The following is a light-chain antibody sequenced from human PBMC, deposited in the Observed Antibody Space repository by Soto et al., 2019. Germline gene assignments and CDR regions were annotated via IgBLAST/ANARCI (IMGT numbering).Light chain of an antibody. CDR3: QQYGDRPRT. J-gene: IGKJ1*01. V-gene: IGKV3-15*01. Sequence: EVVWTQSPATLSLSPGDRATLSCGASQNIRSAVAWYHQRSGQAPRLLIFDASIRVPTTPARFSGSVSGTEFTLTISSLESEDFAVYFCQQYGDRPRTFGQGTKVDIK. CDR2: DAS. CDR1: QNIRSA.